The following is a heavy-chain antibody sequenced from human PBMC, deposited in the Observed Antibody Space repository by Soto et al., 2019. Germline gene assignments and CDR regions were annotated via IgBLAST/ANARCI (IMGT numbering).Heavy chain of an antibody. J-gene: IGHJ4*02. CDR2: ISAYNANA. V-gene: IGHV1-18*01. CDR1: GYTVRNFG. CDR3: ARENSYFDY. Sequence: QIQLLQSGAEVKKPGASVKVTCKASGYTVRNFGISWVRQAPGQGLEWMGWISAYNANANYAQKFQGRLTMTAATSTSTAYMELRSLRSDDTAVYYCARENSYFDYWGQGTLVTVSS.